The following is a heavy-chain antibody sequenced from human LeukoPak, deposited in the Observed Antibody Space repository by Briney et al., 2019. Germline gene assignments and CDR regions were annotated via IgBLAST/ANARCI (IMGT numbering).Heavy chain of an antibody. CDR3: ARESFGVIMSAFDI. D-gene: IGHD3-3*01. CDR1: GGTFSSYA. Sequence: SSVTVSCKASGGTFSSYAISWVRQAPGHGLEWMGRIIPILGIANYAQKFQGRVTITADKSTSTAYMELSSLRSEDTAVYYCARESFGVIMSAFDIWGQGTMVTVSS. CDR2: IIPILGIA. J-gene: IGHJ3*02. V-gene: IGHV1-69*04.